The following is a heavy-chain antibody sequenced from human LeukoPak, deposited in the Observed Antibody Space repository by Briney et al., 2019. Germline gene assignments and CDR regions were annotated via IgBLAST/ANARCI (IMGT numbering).Heavy chain of an antibody. V-gene: IGHV3-53*01. Sequence: GGSLRLSCAASGFTFSSYAMSWVRQAPGKGLEWVSVIYSGGSTYYADSVKGRFTISRDNSKNTLYLQMNSLRAEDTAVYYCARTRIPIGIAAAGSHYGMDVWGQGTTVTVSS. CDR3: ARTRIPIGIAAAGSHYGMDV. J-gene: IGHJ6*02. D-gene: IGHD6-13*01. CDR2: IYSGGST. CDR1: GFTFSSYA.